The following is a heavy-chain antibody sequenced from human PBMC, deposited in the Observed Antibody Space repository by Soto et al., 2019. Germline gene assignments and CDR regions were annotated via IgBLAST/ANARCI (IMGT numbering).Heavy chain of an antibody. CDR3: ARRSGYSHDY. Sequence: PGGSLRLSCAASGFTFSSYSMNWVRQAPGKGLEWVSFISSGSNAIYYADSVKGRFTISRDNAKNSLYLQMNSLRAEDTAVYFCARRSGYSHDYWGQGTLVTVSS. CDR2: ISSGSNAI. CDR1: GFTFSSYS. V-gene: IGHV3-48*01. J-gene: IGHJ4*02. D-gene: IGHD5-18*01.